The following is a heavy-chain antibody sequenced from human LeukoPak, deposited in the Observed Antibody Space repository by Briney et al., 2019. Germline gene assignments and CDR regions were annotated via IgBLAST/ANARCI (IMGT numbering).Heavy chain of an antibody. CDR1: GYSFSNYW. CDR3: ARHSATSGFFDY. D-gene: IGHD1-26*01. J-gene: IGHJ4*02. V-gene: IGHV5-51*01. CDR2: IYPGDSDT. Sequence: GESLKISCKGSGYSFSNYWIGWVRQMPGKGLEWMGIIYPGDSDTRYSPSFQGQVTFSADKSISTAYLQWSSLKASGTAIYYCARHSATSGFFDYWGQGTLVFVSS.